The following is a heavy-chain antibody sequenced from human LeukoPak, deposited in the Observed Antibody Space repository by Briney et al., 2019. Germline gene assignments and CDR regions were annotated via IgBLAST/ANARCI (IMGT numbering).Heavy chain of an antibody. CDR3: ARAPREGAFDY. V-gene: IGHV1-18*01. CDR1: GYTFSTFG. Sequence: ASVKVSCTTSGYTFSTFGITWVRQAPGQGLEWMGWISIYNRGTHFAPRLQGRVSLTTDTSTNTAYMELRSLRSDDTAMYFCARAPREGAFDYWGEGTRVTVSS. CDR2: ISIYNRGT. J-gene: IGHJ4*02. D-gene: IGHD3-16*01.